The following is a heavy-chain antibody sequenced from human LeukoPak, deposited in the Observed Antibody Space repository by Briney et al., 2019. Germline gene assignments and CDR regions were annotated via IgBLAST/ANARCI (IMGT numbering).Heavy chain of an antibody. CDR2: ISASGGST. V-gene: IGHV3-23*01. J-gene: IGHJ4*02. D-gene: IGHD6-13*01. CDR1: GFTFSSYA. CDR3: ANGGRSSSWLVDFDY. Sequence: GGSLRLSCAASGFTFSSYAMSWVRQAPGKGLEWVSAISASGGSTYYADSVKGRFTISRDNSKNTLYPQMNSLRAEDTAVYYCANGGRSSSWLVDFDYWGQGSLVTVSS.